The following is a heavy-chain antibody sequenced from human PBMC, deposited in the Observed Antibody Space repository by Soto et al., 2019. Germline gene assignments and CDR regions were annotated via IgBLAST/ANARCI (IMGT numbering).Heavy chain of an antibody. CDR3: ARALGYCSGGSCPRGWFDP. D-gene: IGHD2-15*01. V-gene: IGHV4-34*01. CDR2: INHSGST. CDR1: GGSFSGYY. Sequence: QVQLQQWGAGLLKPSETLSLTCAVYGGSFSGYYWSWIRQPLGKGLEWIGEINHSGSTNYNPSLKSRVTISVDTSKNQFSLKLSSVTAADTAVYYCARALGYCSGGSCPRGWFDPWGQGTLVTVSS. J-gene: IGHJ5*02.